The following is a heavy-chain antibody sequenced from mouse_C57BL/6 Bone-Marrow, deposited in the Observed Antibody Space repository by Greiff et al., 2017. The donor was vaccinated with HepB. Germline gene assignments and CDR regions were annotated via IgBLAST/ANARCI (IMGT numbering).Heavy chain of an antibody. J-gene: IGHJ2*01. Sequence: VKLQESGAELVRPGTSVKVSCKASGYAFTNYLIEWVKQRPGQGLEWIGVINPGSGGTNYNEKFKGKATLTADKSSSTAYMQLSSLTSEDSAVYFCARRDYYGSSPFDYWGQGTTLTVSS. V-gene: IGHV1-54*01. CDR3: ARRDYYGSSPFDY. D-gene: IGHD1-1*01. CDR1: GYAFTNYL. CDR2: INPGSGGT.